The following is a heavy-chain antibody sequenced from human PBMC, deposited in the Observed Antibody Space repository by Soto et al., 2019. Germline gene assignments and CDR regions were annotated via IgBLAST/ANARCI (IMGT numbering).Heavy chain of an antibody. Sequence: SETLSLTCTVSGGSISSSSYYWGWIRQPPGKGLEWIGSIYYSGSTYYNPSLKSRVTISVDTSNNQFSLRLRSVTAADTAVYYCATLPPRIVVSPLPIPTWGQGILVTVSS. CDR3: ATLPPRIVVSPLPIPT. CDR2: IYYSGST. J-gene: IGHJ5*02. V-gene: IGHV4-39*07. CDR1: GGSISSSSYY. D-gene: IGHD2-21*01.